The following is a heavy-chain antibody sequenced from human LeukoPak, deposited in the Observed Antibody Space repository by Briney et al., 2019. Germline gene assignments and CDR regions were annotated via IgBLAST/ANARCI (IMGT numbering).Heavy chain of an antibody. Sequence: PSETLSLTRTVSGGSISSYYWSWIRQPPGKGLEWIGYIYSSGSTNYNPSLKSRVTLSVDTSKSQFSLKLSSVTAADTAVYYCAKDSGSYFVVGAFDIWGQGTMVTVSS. CDR3: AKDSGSYFVVGAFDI. V-gene: IGHV4-59*01. CDR1: GGSISSYY. CDR2: IYSSGST. D-gene: IGHD1-26*01. J-gene: IGHJ3*02.